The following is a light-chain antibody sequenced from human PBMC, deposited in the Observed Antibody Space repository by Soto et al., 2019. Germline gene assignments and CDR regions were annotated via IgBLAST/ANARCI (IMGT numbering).Light chain of an antibody. CDR3: HQYGSSRNT. V-gene: IGKV3-20*01. CDR2: AAS. CDR1: QTVRSSY. J-gene: IGKJ2*01. Sequence: DMALTQSPGTLSLSPGETATLSCRASQTVRSSYLAWYQQKPGQAPRLLIYAASSRATGIPDRFSGSGSGTDFTLTISRLEPGDFAVYYCHQYGSSRNTFGQGTKVDIK.